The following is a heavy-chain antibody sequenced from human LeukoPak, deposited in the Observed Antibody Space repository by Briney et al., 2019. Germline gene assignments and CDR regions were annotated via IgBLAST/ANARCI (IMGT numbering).Heavy chain of an antibody. CDR3: ANSAWGFGVFDN. CDR1: GFTFSNYA. Sequence: GGSLRLSCAASGFTFSNYAMSWVRQAPGKGLEWVSIISSSGGTTYYADSVKGRFTISRDNSKNTLYLQMNSLRAEDTAVYYCANSAWGFGVFDNWGQGTLVTVSS. CDR2: ISSSGGTT. D-gene: IGHD3-16*01. V-gene: IGHV3-23*01. J-gene: IGHJ4*02.